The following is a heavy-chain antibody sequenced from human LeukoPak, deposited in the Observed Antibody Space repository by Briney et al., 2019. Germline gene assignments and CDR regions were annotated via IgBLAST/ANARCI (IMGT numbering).Heavy chain of an antibody. J-gene: IGHJ3*02. CDR3: ARIMTLNYDSTGVRATDI. D-gene: IGHD3-22*01. CDR2: MNPNSGET. Sequence: ASVKVSCKASGYTFTTYDINWVRQASGQGLEYMGWMNPNSGETGYAQRFEGRVTMTRDTSIRTAYMELSSLRSEDTAVYYCARIMTLNYDSTGVRATDIWGQGTTVTVSS. V-gene: IGHV1-8*02. CDR1: GYTFTTYD.